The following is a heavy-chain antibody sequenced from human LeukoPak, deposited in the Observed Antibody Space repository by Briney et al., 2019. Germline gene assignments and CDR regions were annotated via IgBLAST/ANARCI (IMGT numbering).Heavy chain of an antibody. J-gene: IGHJ6*03. CDR2: INPNSGGT. CDR3: ARDLFPVVPAAIYMDV. D-gene: IGHD2-2*01. CDR1: GYTFTGYY. V-gene: IGHV1-2*02. Sequence: ASVKVSCKASGYTFTGYYMHWVRQAPGQGLEWMGWINPNSGGTNYAQKFQGRVTMTRDTSISTAYMELSRLRSDETAVYYCARDLFPVVPAAIYMDVWGKGTTVTVSS.